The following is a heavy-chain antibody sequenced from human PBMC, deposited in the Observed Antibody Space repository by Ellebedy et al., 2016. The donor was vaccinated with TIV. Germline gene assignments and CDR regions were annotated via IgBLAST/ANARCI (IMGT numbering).Heavy chain of an antibody. Sequence: GESLKISCAASGFTFNSYAMHWVRQAPGKGLEYVSAISGNGGSTYYANSVKGRFTISRDNSKNTLSLQMGSLRADDMAVYYCARVISSGWYADWGQGTLVTVSS. CDR3: ARVISSGWYAD. J-gene: IGHJ4*02. CDR2: ISGNGGST. V-gene: IGHV3-64*01. D-gene: IGHD6-19*01. CDR1: GFTFNSYA.